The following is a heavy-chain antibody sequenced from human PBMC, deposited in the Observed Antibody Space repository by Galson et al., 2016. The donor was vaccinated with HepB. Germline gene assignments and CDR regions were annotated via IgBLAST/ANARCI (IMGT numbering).Heavy chain of an antibody. Sequence: QSGAEVKEPEESLKISCKGSGYSFNNYWIGWVRQMPGKGLEWMGIIYPGDSDTRYSPSFQGQVTISADKSISTAYLQWSSLKASDTAMYYCARRRDYYYGSGRALDANWHFDLWGRGTLVTVSS. CDR2: IYPGDSDT. V-gene: IGHV5-51*01. J-gene: IGHJ2*01. D-gene: IGHD3-10*01. CDR3: ARRRDYYYGSGRALDANWHFDL. CDR1: GYSFNNYW.